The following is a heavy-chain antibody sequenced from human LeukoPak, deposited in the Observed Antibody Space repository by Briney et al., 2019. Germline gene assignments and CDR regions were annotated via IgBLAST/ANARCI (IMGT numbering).Heavy chain of an antibody. CDR2: ISSSGSTI. J-gene: IGHJ4*02. V-gene: IGHV3-48*03. CDR3: AGGLGFRTFFGY. D-gene: IGHD3-16*01. CDR1: GFTFSSYE. Sequence: GGSLRLSCAASGFTFSSYEMNWVRQAPGKGLEWVSYISSSGSTIYYADSVKGRFTISRDNSKNTLYLQMNSLRAEDTAVYYCAGGLGFRTFFGYWGQGTLVTVSS.